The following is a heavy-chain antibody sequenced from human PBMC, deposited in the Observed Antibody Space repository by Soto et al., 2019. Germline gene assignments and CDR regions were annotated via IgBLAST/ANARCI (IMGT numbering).Heavy chain of an antibody. V-gene: IGHV3-74*01. J-gene: IGHJ4*02. D-gene: IGHD6-6*01. CDR3: ARDPVCSSSSAVVDY. CDR2: INSDGSST. CDR1: GFTFSSYW. Sequence: PGGSLRLSCAASGFTFSSYWMHWVRQAPGKGLVWVSRINSDGSSTSYADSVKGRFTISRDNAKNTLYLQMNSLRAEDTAVYYCARDPVCSSSSAVVDYWGQGTLVTVSS.